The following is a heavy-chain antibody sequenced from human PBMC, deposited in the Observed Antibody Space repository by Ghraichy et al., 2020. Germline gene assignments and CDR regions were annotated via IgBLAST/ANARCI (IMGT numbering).Heavy chain of an antibody. Sequence: GGSLRLSCAASGFTFSSYSMNWVRQAPGKGLEWVSSISSSSTYIYYADSVKGRFTISRDNAKNSLFLQMNSLRAEDTAVYYCARAFVWQQLVPTWFDPWGQGTLVTVSS. CDR1: GFTFSSYS. D-gene: IGHD6-13*01. J-gene: IGHJ5*02. CDR3: ARAFVWQQLVPTWFDP. V-gene: IGHV3-21*01. CDR2: ISSSSTYI.